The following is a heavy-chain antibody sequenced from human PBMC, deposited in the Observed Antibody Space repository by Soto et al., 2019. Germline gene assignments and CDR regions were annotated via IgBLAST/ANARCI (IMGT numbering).Heavy chain of an antibody. V-gene: IGHV1-3*01. Sequence: ASVKVSCKASGYTFTSYAMHWVRQAPGQRLEWMGWINAGNGNTKYSQKFQGRVTITRDTSASTAYMELSSLRSEDTAVYYCASASEAENGVDPWGQGTLVTVSS. D-gene: IGHD2-8*01. CDR2: INAGNGNT. J-gene: IGHJ5*02. CDR3: ASASEAENGVDP. CDR1: GYTFTSYA.